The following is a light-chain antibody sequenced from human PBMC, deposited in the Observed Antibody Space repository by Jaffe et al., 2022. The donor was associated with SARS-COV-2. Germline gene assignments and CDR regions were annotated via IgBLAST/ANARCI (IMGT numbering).Light chain of an antibody. CDR1: QSISTY. V-gene: IGKV1-39*01. CDR3: QQSFETPPT. J-gene: IGKJ1*01. CDR2: AAF. Sequence: DIQMTQSPFSLSAFVGDRVTITCRASQSISTYLNWYQQKPGKAPSLLIYAAFNLQSGVPSRFSGSGSGTDFTLTISSLQPEDFATYYCQQSFETPPTFGRGTKVEIK.